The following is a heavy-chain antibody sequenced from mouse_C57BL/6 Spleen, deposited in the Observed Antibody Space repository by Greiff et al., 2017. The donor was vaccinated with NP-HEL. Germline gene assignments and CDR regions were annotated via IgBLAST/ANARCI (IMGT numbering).Heavy chain of an antibody. V-gene: IGHV1-50*01. Sequence: VQLQESGAELVKPGASVKLSCKASGYTFTSYWMQWVKQRPGQGLEWIGEIDPSDSYTNYNQKFKGKATLTVDTSSSTAYMQLSSLTSEDSAVYYCARSEVITTAYFDYWGQGTTLTVSS. J-gene: IGHJ2*01. CDR2: IDPSDSYT. D-gene: IGHD1-1*01. CDR3: ARSEVITTAYFDY. CDR1: GYTFTSYW.